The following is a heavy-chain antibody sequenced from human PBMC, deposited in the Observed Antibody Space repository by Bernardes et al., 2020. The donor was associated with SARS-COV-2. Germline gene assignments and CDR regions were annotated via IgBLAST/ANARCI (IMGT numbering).Heavy chain of an antibody. J-gene: IGHJ4*02. CDR2: IIPIFGTA. D-gene: IGHD3-22*01. V-gene: IGHV1-69*13. Sequence: SVKVSCKASGGTFSSYAISWVRQAPGQGLEWMGRIIPIFGTANYAQKFQGRVTITADESTSTAYMELSSLRSEDTAVYYCASTAEYYYDSSGALDYWGQGTLVTVSA. CDR3: ASTAEYYYDSSGALDY. CDR1: GGTFSSYA.